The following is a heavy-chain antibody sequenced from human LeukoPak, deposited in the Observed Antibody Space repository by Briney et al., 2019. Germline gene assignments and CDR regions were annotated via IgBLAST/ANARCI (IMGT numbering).Heavy chain of an antibody. D-gene: IGHD2-2*01. V-gene: IGHV4-59*11. J-gene: IGHJ6*03. CDR2: IYYSGST. Sequence: SETLSLTCTVSGGSISSHYWSWIRQPPGKGLEWIGYIYYSGSTNYNPSLKSRVTISVDTSENQFSLKLSSVTAADTAVYYCARDSPLYCSSTSCYREAYMDVWGKGTTVTVSS. CDR1: GGSISSHY. CDR3: ARDSPLYCSSTSCYREAYMDV.